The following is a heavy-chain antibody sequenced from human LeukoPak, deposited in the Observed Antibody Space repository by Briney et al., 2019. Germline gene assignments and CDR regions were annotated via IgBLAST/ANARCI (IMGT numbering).Heavy chain of an antibody. CDR3: ARVVAPGAY. V-gene: IGHV3-9*01. CDR1: GFTFDDYA. J-gene: IGHJ4*02. CDR2: ISWNSGSI. D-gene: IGHD2-2*01. Sequence: GGSLRLSCAASGFTFDDYAMHWVRQAPGKGLEWVSGISWNSGSIGYADSVKGRFTISRDNAKNSLYLQMNSLRAEDTAVYYCARVVAPGAYWGQGTLVTVSS.